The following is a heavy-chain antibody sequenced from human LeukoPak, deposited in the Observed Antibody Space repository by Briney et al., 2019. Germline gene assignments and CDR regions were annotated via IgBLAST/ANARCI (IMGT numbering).Heavy chain of an antibody. J-gene: IGHJ4*02. Sequence: PGGSLRLSCASSGFAFSRNWMHWVRHAPGRGLVWVSHINSDGSATHYADSVKGRFTISRDNAKNTLYLQMNSLRAEDTAVYYCATDPDSGGWSTFDYWGQGTLVTVSS. CDR3: ATDPDSGGWSTFDY. V-gene: IGHV3-74*01. CDR2: INSDGSAT. D-gene: IGHD2-15*01. CDR1: GFAFSRNW.